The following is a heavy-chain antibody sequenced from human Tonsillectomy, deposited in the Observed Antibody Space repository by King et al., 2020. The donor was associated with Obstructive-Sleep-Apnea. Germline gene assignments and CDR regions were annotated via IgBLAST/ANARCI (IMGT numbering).Heavy chain of an antibody. Sequence: VQLVESGAEVKKPGASVKVSCKASGYTFTGYYIHWVRQAPGQGLEWMGWISTNSGATKYAQKFQDRVTMTRDTSISTAYMDLSKLRSDDTAIYYCARDMSASDSTSPAYWGQGSLVTVSS. D-gene: IGHD2-21*01. CDR1: GYTFTGYY. CDR2: ISTNSGAT. CDR3: ARDMSASDSTSPAY. J-gene: IGHJ4*02. V-gene: IGHV1-2*02.